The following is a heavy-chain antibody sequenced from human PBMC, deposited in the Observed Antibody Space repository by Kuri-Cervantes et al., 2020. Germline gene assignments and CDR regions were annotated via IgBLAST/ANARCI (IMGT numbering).Heavy chain of an antibody. CDR3: ARHPRARDYYYGSGRGRGAFDI. V-gene: IGHV4-38-2*01. CDR2: IYHSGST. CDR1: GYSITSGYY. J-gene: IGHJ3*02. D-gene: IGHD3-10*01. Sequence: SETLSLTCAVSGYSITSGYYWGWIRQPPGKGLEWIGDIYHSGSTYYNPSLKSRVIISVDTSKNQFSLKLSSVTAADTAVYYCARHPRARDYYYGSGRGRGAFDIWGQGTMVTVSS.